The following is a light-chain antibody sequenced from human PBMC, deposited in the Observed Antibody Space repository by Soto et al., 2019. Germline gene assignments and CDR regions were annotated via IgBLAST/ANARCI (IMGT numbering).Light chain of an antibody. CDR1: QSVLYNSNNKDY. J-gene: IGKJ1*01. CDR2: WAS. Sequence: DIVMTQYPDSLAVSLGEKATINCKSSQSVLYNSNNKDYLAWYQQKPGQPPKLLIYWASTRGSGVPDRFSGSGSGTDFSLTIISLQAEDVAVDYCHQYYSTPSWTFGQGTKVEIK. V-gene: IGKV4-1*01. CDR3: HQYYSTPSWT.